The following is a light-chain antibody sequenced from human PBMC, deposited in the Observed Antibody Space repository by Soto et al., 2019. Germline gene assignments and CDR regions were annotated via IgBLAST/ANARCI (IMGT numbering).Light chain of an antibody. J-gene: IGLJ1*01. CDR2: TNS. V-gene: IGLV1-44*01. CDR1: SSNIGSNT. Sequence: QSVLTQPPSASGTPGQRVTISCSGSSSNIGSNTVKWYQHLPGTAPKLLIYTNSQRPSGVPDRFSGSKSGTSASLAISGLQSEDEADYSCAAWDDSLDGLVFGTGTKVTVL. CDR3: AAWDDSLDGLV.